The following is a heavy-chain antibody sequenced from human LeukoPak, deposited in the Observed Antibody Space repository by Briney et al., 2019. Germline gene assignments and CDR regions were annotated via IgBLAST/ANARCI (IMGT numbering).Heavy chain of an antibody. V-gene: IGHV3-23*01. D-gene: IGHD6-13*01. CDR1: GFTFSSYA. CDR2: ISGSGGST. Sequence: GGSLRLSCAASGFTFSSYAMSWVRQAPGKGLEWVSAISGSGGSTYYADSVKGRFTISRDNSKNTLYLQMSSLRAEDTAVYYCAKDQAAAATLGLEAFDIWGQGTMVTVSS. J-gene: IGHJ3*02. CDR3: AKDQAAAATLGLEAFDI.